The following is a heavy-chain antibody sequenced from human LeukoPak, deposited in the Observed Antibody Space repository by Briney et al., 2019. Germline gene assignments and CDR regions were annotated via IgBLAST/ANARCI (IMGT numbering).Heavy chain of an antibody. V-gene: IGHV4-30-4*01. D-gene: IGHD3-10*01. CDR2: IYYSGST. CDR1: GGSISSGDYY. Sequence: TSSETLSLTCTVSGGSISSGDYYWSWIRQPPGKGLEWIVYIYYSGSTYYNPSLKSRVTISVDTSKNQFSLKLSSVTAADTAVYCCATRNYYGSGSYYNGPDYWGQGTLVTVSS. J-gene: IGHJ4*02. CDR3: ATRNYYGSGSYYNGPDY.